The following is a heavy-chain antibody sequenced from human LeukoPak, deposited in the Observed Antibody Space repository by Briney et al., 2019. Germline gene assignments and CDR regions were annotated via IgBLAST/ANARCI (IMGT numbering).Heavy chain of an antibody. CDR3: ASNQYYYDSSGYYYYYYYYYMDV. CDR2: IYYSGST. CDR1: GGSISSYY. V-gene: IGHV4-59*01. Sequence: PSETLSLTCTVSGGSISSYYWSWIRQPPGKGLEWIGYIYYSGSTNYNPSLKSRVTISVDTSKNQFSLKLSSVTAADTAVYYCASNQYYYDSSGYYYYYYYYYMDVWGKGTTVTVS. D-gene: IGHD3-22*01. J-gene: IGHJ6*03.